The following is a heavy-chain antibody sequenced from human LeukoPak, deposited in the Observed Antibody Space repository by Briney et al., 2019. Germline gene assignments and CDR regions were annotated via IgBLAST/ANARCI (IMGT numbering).Heavy chain of an antibody. CDR2: IYYSGST. CDR1: GGSISSYY. D-gene: IGHD5-24*01. V-gene: IGHV4-59*08. J-gene: IGHJ4*02. CDR3: ARLGGHRDGYSFDY. Sequence: PSETLSLTCTVSGGSISSYYWSWIRQPPGKGLEWIGYIYYSGSTNYNPSLKSRVTISVDTSKNQFSLKLSSVTAADTAVYYCARLGGHRDGYSFDYWGQGTLVTVSS.